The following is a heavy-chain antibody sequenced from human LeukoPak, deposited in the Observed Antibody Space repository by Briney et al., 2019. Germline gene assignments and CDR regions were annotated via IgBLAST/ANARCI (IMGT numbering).Heavy chain of an antibody. D-gene: IGHD4-23*01. CDR1: GFTVSNAW. CDR3: TTHLQYGGNSG. Sequence: PGGSLRLSCAASGFTVSNAWMNWVRQAPGRGLEWLGRLKSKIDCGATDYAAPVKGRFTISRDDSKNTLYLQLNSLRTEDTAVYYCTTHLQYGGNSGWGQGTLVTVSS. J-gene: IGHJ4*02. V-gene: IGHV3-15*05. CDR2: LKSKIDCGAT.